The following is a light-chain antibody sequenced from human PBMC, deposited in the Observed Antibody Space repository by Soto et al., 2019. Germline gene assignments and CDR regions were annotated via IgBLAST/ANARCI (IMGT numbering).Light chain of an antibody. Sequence: QSVLTQPASVSASPGQSITISCTGTISDIGDSNFVSWYQQHPGKAPKLLIYDVSNRPSGVSDRFSGSKSGNTASLTISGLQAEDEAEYYCTSYPSNTVIFGGGTKLTVL. J-gene: IGLJ2*01. CDR2: DVS. CDR1: ISDIGDSNF. CDR3: TSYPSNTVI. V-gene: IGLV2-14*03.